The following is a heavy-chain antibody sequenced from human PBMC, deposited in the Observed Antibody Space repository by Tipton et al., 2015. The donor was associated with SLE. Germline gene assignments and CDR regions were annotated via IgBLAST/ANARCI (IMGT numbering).Heavy chain of an antibody. V-gene: IGHV4-59*08. CDR2: IYYSGST. CDR3: ARRRYSSSSRPHWYFDL. Sequence: LRLSCTVSGGSISSYYWSCIRQPPGKGLEWIGYIYYSGSTNYNPSLKSRVTISVDTSKNQFSLKLSSVTAADTAVYYCARRRYSSSSRPHWYFDLWGRGTLVTVSS. J-gene: IGHJ2*01. D-gene: IGHD6-6*01. CDR1: GGSISSYY.